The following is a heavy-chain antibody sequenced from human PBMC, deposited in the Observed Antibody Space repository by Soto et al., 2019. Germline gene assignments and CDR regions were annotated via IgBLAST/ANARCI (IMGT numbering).Heavy chain of an antibody. D-gene: IGHD5-12*01. CDR1: GFSFSKYK. J-gene: IGHJ6*03. CDR2: INPGDSDT. CDR3: ARHLISGYDFGYYYYYMNV. Sequence: PGESLQISCEGSGFSFSKYKIGWVRQMPGKGLEWMGIINPGDSDTRYSPSFQGQVTISADKSISTAYLQWSTLKASDTATYYCARHLISGYDFGYYYYYMNVWGKGTTVTVSS. V-gene: IGHV5-51*01.